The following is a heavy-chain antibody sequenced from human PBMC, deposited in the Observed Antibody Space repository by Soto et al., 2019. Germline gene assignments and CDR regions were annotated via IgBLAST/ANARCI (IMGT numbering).Heavy chain of an antibody. J-gene: IGHJ4*02. CDR3: ARSITYDWLFFDY. D-gene: IGHD3-9*01. Sequence: PSETLSLTCAVSGGSISRTNWYSWVRQPPGKGLEWIGEIYHSGSTNYNPSLKSRVTISVDKSRNQFSLKLSSVTAADTAVYYCARSITYDWLFFDYWGQGTLVTVSS. CDR2: IYHSGST. V-gene: IGHV4-4*02. CDR1: GGSISRTNW.